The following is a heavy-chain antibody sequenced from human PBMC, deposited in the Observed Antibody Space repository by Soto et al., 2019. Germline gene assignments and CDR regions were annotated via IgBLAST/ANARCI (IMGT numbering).Heavy chain of an antibody. Sequence: PSETLSLTCTVSGVSIISSSYYWVLIRQPPGKGLEWIGSIYYSGSTYYNPSLKSRVTISVDTSKNQFSLKLSSVTAADTAVYYCARFCGDSCYGRANWFAPRAQRTPVPVSS. CDR1: GVSIISSSYY. CDR2: IYYSGST. V-gene: IGHV4-39*01. CDR3: ARFCGDSCYGRANWFAP. J-gene: IGHJ5*02. D-gene: IGHD2-15*01.